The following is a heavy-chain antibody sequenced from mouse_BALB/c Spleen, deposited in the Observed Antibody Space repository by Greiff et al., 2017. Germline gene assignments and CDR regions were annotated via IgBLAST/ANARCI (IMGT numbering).Heavy chain of an antibody. CDR2: ISYSGST. CDR3: ARALGYGDYYAMDY. J-gene: IGHJ4*01. Sequence: DVKLVESGPGLVKPSQSLSLTCTVTGYSITSDYAWNWIRQFPGNKLEWMGYISYSGSTSYNPSLKSRISITRDTSKNQFFLQLNSVTTEDTATYYCARALGYGDYYAMDYWGQGTSVTVSS. V-gene: IGHV3-2*02. CDR1: GYSITSDYA. D-gene: IGHD1-1*02.